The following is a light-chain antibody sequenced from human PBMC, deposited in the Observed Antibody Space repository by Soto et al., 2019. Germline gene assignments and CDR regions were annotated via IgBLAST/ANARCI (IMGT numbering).Light chain of an antibody. CDR1: QSVSRNS. CDR3: QQYGPSPPT. J-gene: IGKJ3*01. CDR2: GAS. V-gene: IGKV3-20*01. Sequence: EIVLTQSPGTLSLSPGERATLSCRASQSVSRNSLAWYQQKPGQAPRLLIYGASSRATGIPDRFSGSGSGTDFTLIVSRLVPEDLAVYFCQQYGPSPPTFGPGTKVD.